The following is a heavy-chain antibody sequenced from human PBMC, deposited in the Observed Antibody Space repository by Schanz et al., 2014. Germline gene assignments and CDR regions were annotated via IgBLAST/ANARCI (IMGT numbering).Heavy chain of an antibody. J-gene: IGHJ3*02. CDR2: MFPGGNT. CDR3: AKRCSSTSCSHGAFDI. Sequence: VRLVESGGGLVEPGGSLRLSCAASGFSFSGYGMHWVRQAPGKGLEWVSIMFPGGNTYYADSVKGRFTISRDNSKNTLYLQMNSLRDEDTAMYYCAKRCSSTSCSHGAFDIWGQGTMVTVSS. D-gene: IGHD2-2*01. V-gene: IGHV3-NL1*01. CDR1: GFSFSGYG.